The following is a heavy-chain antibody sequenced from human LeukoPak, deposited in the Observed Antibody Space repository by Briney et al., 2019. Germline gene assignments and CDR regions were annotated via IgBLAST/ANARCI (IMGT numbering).Heavy chain of an antibody. CDR3: ARVSDFWSGYFRDRPTGLVDY. V-gene: IGHV3-64*01. Sequence: GGSLRLSCAASGFPFSSYAMHWVRQAPGKGLEYVSAISSNGGSTYYANSVKGRFTISRDNSKNTLYLQMGSLRAEDMAVYYCARVSDFWSGYFRDRPTGLVDYWGQGTLVTVSS. J-gene: IGHJ4*02. CDR2: ISSNGGST. CDR1: GFPFSSYA. D-gene: IGHD3-3*01.